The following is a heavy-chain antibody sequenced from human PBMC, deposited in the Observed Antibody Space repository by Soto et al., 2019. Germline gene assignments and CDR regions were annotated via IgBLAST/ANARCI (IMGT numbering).Heavy chain of an antibody. Sequence: GGSLRLSCAASGFTFSSYAMSWVRQAPGKGLEWVSAISGSGGSTYYADSVKGRFTISRDNSKNTLYLQMNSLRAEDTAVYYCAKIGYWAQAYSSSPAFWGQGTLVTVSS. CDR2: ISGSGGST. J-gene: IGHJ4*02. CDR3: AKIGYWAQAYSSSPAF. CDR1: GFTFSSYA. V-gene: IGHV3-23*01. D-gene: IGHD6-6*01.